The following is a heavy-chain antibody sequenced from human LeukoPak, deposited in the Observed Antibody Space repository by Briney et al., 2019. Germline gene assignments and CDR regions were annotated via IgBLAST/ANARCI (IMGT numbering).Heavy chain of an antibody. CDR3: AGRYCSSTSFYSDY. D-gene: IGHD2-2*01. CDR2: IRYDGSNK. CDR1: GFTFSSYG. Sequence: PGGSLRLSCAESGFTFSSYGMHWVRQAPGKGLEWVAFIRYDGSNKYYADSVKGRFTISRDNSKNTLYLQMNSLRAEDTAVYYCAGRYCSSTSFYSDYWGQGTLVTVSS. V-gene: IGHV3-30*02. J-gene: IGHJ4*02.